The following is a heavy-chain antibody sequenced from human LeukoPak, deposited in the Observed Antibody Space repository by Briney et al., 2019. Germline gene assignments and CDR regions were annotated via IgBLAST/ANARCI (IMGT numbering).Heavy chain of an antibody. V-gene: IGHV3-23*01. D-gene: IGHD2-21*02. CDR3: AKVAVLYLVTPYFDY. J-gene: IGHJ4*02. CDR1: GFTFSSYA. Sequence: GGSLRLSCAASGFTFSSYAMSWVRQAPGKGLEWVSAISGSGGSTYYADSVKGRFTISRGNSKNTLYLQMNSLRAEDTAVYYCAKVAVLYLVTPYFDYWGQGTLVTVSS. CDR2: ISGSGGST.